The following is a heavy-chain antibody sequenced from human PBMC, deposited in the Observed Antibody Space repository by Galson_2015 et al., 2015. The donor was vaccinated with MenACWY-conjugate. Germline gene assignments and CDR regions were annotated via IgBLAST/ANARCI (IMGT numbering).Heavy chain of an antibody. CDR1: GHTFTSYD. CDR2: MNPNSGHT. D-gene: IGHD3-9*01. Sequence: SMKASCKASGHTFTSYDIHWARQASGKGLEWMGWMNPNSGHTGYAQKFQGRVTLTRKTSISTAYMELSSLRSEDTAVYYCARGGDYDILTGRYYYYMDVWGKGTTVTVSS. J-gene: IGHJ6*03. V-gene: IGHV1-8*01. CDR3: ARGGDYDILTGRYYYYMDV.